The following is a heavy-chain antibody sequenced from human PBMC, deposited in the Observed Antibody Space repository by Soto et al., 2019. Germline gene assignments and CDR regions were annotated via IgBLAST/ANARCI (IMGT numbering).Heavy chain of an antibody. J-gene: IGHJ6*02. CDR1: GYTFTSYD. CDR3: ARVRPVTPAARDSYHAMDV. Sequence: ASVKVSCKASGYTFTSYDINWVRQATGQGLEWMGWMNPNSGNTGYAQKFQGRVTMTRNTSISTAYMALSSLRSEDTAVYYCARVRPVTPAARDSYHAMDVWGQVTTGTFAS. CDR2: MNPNSGNT. D-gene: IGHD2-2*01. V-gene: IGHV1-8*01.